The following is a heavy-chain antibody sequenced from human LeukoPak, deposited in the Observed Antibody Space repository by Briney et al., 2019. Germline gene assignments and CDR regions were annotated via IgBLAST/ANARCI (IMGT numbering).Heavy chain of an antibody. CDR2: IYPGDSDT. CDR3: ARHGVGDGYNLGY. V-gene: IGHV5-51*01. D-gene: IGHD5-24*01. CDR1: GYTFTSYY. J-gene: IGHJ4*02. Sequence: KVSCKASGYTFTSYYMHWVRQAPGQGLEWMGIIYPGDSDTRYSPSFQGQVTISADKSISTAYLQWSSLKASDTAMYYCARHGVGDGYNLGYWGQGTLVTVSS.